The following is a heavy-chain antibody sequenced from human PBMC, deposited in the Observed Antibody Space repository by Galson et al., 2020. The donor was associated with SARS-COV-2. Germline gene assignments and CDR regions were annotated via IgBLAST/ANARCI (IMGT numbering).Heavy chain of an antibody. CDR3: ARLHYGEYAPEAFDI. D-gene: IGHD4-17*01. Sequence: TLSLTCAVSGTSISSGSYSWNWIRQPPGKGLEWIGYISHSGGTYYNPSLKSRLTISGDRSKNQFSLRLSSVTAADTAVYYCARLHYGEYAPEAFDIWGPGTRVTVAS. CDR1: GTSISSGSYS. CDR2: ISHSGGT. J-gene: IGHJ3*02. V-gene: IGHV4-30-2*01.